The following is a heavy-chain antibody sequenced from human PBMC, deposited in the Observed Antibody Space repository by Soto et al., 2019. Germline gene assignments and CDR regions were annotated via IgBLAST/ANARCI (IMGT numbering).Heavy chain of an antibody. CDR3: ARSFSDSYYDIDF. J-gene: IGHJ4*02. CDR1: GFTFDDYA. V-gene: IGHV3-9*01. Sequence: PGGSLRLSCAASGFTFDDYAMHLVRQAPGKGLGCVSGFSWNSASMDYADSVKDRFSISRDNAENSLYLQMNILKIEDTAFYYCARSFSDSYYDIDFWGQGTLVTVSS. CDR2: FSWNSASM. D-gene: IGHD1-26*01.